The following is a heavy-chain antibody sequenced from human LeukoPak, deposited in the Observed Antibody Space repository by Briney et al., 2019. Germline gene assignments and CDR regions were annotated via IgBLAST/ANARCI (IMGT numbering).Heavy chain of an antibody. CDR2: IGGSGGST. Sequence: GRSLRLSCAASGFTFSSYAMSWVRQAPGKGLEWVSAIGGSGGSTYYADSVKGRFTISRDNSKNTLHLQMNSLRAEDTAVYYCARLLGTTWFDYWGQGTLVTVSS. J-gene: IGHJ4*02. CDR1: GFTFSSYA. CDR3: ARLLGTTWFDY. V-gene: IGHV3-23*01. D-gene: IGHD1-26*01.